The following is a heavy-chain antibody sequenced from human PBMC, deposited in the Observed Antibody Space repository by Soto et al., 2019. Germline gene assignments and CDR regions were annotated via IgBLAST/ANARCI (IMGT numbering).Heavy chain of an antibody. D-gene: IGHD2-15*01. CDR3: AVGIAYGISSSCSFDY. J-gene: IGHJ4*02. CDR1: GYTFTSYE. Sequence: ASVKVSCKASGYTFTSYEINWVRQATGQGFECLGWMNPNSGNTGYAKKFQGRVTMTRDTSMSTAYMELSSLRSEDTAVYYCAVGIAYGISSSCSFDYWGQGTPVTVSS. CDR2: MNPNSGNT. V-gene: IGHV1-8*01.